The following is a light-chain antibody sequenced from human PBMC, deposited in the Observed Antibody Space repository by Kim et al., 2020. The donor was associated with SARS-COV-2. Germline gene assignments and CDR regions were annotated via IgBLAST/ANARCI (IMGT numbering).Light chain of an antibody. V-gene: IGLV3-25*03. CDR1: ALPKQY. Sequence: SYELTQPPSVSVSPGQTARITCSGDALPKQYAYWYQQKPGQAPVLVIYKDSERPSGIPERFSGSSSGTTVTLTISGVQAEDEADYYCQSADSSGTSYVFG. J-gene: IGLJ1*01. CDR2: KDS. CDR3: QSADSSGTSYV.